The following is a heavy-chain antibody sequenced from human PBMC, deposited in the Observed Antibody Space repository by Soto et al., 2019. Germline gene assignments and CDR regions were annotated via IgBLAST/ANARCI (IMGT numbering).Heavy chain of an antibody. CDR1: GYTFTGYY. CDR2: INPNSGGT. Sequence: QVQLMQSGAEVKKPGASVKVSCKASGYTFTGYYMHWVRQAPGQGLEWMGWINPNSGGTNYAQKFQGSVTMTRDTSISTAYMELSRLRSDDTAVYYCPRVATNSWGQFDYWGQGTLVTVSS. J-gene: IGHJ4*02. V-gene: IGHV1-2*02. CDR3: PRVATNSWGQFDY. D-gene: IGHD3-16*01.